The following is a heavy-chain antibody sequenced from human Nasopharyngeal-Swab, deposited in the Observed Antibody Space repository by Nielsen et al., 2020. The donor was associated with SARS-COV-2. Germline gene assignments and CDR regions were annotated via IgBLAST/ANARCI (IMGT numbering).Heavy chain of an antibody. V-gene: IGHV3-23*01. CDR1: GFDFGSHA. CDR3: ARALWGSYYYGMDV. D-gene: IGHD7-27*01. Sequence: GESLKISCEASGFDFGSHAMSWVRQAPGTGLEWVSSISGSGDITYYADSVRGRFTISRDNSKNTLYLQMNSLRAEDTAVYYCARALWGSYYYGMDVWGQGTTVTVSS. J-gene: IGHJ6*02. CDR2: ISGSGDIT.